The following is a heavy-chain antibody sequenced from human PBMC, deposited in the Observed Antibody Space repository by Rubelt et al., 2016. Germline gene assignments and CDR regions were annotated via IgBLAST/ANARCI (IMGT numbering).Heavy chain of an antibody. CDR3: ARGGLSELLWFGESRIDY. V-gene: IGHV1-3*01. CDR2: INAGNGNT. Sequence: QVQLVQSGAEVKKPGASVKVSCKASGYTFTSYAMHWVRQAPGQRLEWMGWINAGNGNTKCSQKFQGRVTITRDTSASTAYMELSSLRSEDTAVYYCARGGLSELLWFGESRIDYWGQGTLVTVSS. D-gene: IGHD3-10*01. J-gene: IGHJ4*02. CDR1: GYTFTSYA.